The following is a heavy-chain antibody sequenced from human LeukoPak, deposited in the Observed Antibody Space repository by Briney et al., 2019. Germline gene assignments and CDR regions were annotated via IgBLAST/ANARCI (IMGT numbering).Heavy chain of an antibody. V-gene: IGHV3-21*01. Sequence: GGSLRLSCAASGFTFSSYSMNWVRQAPGKGLEWVSSISNSSSYIYYADSVKGRFTISRDNAKNSLYLQMNSLRAEDTAVYYCARMSIAAAGTFDYWGQGTLVTVSS. CDR1: GFTFSSYS. CDR3: ARMSIAAAGTFDY. CDR2: ISNSSSYI. J-gene: IGHJ4*02. D-gene: IGHD6-13*01.